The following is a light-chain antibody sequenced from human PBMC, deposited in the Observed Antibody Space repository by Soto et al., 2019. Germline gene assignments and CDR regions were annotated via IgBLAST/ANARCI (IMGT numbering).Light chain of an antibody. CDR3: LLYGDSLPAYT. V-gene: IGKV3-20*01. Sequence: EIVLTQSPGTLSLFPGERATLSCRASQSVSSRNLAWYRQKPGQAPSLLIYGAFNRATGIPDRFSGSGSATDFTLTISRLEPADFAVYYCLLYGDSLPAYTFGQGTKLDIK. J-gene: IGKJ2*01. CDR1: QSVSSRN. CDR2: GAF.